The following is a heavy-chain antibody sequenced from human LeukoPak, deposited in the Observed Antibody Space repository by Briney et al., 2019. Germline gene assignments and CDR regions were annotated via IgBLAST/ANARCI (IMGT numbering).Heavy chain of an antibody. V-gene: IGHV3-30*18. CDR3: AKAPVTTCSGAYCYPFDY. D-gene: IGHD2-15*01. J-gene: IGHJ4*02. CDR2: ISYDGSNK. CDR1: GFTFSSYG. Sequence: GGSLRLSCAASGFTFSSYGMSWVRQAPGKGLEWVAVISYDGSNKYYADSVKGRFTISRDSSKNTLYLQMNSLRAGDAAVYYCAKAPVTTCSGAYCYPFDYWSQGTLVTVSS.